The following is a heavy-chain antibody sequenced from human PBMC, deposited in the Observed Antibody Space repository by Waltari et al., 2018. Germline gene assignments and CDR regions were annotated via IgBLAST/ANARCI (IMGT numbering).Heavy chain of an antibody. V-gene: IGHV3-7*04. J-gene: IGHJ5*02. CDR1: GFTFSSYW. Sequence: EVQLVESGGGLVHPGGSLRLSCAASGFTFSSYWMTWVRQAPGKGLECVANIKQDGTEKYLVDSVKGRFTISRDNAENSLSLQMNSLKAEDTAVYYCARGQGWFDPWGQGTLVTVSS. CDR3: ARGQGWFDP. CDR2: IKQDGTEK.